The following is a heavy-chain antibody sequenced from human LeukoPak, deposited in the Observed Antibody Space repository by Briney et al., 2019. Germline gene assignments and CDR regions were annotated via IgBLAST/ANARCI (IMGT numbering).Heavy chain of an antibody. CDR3: ARDLHYYGSGP. CDR1: GFTFSSYG. CDR2: IWYDGSNK. Sequence: PGGSLRLSCAASGFTFSSYGMHWVRQAPGKGLEWVAVIWYDGSNKYYADSVKGRFTISRDNSKNSLYLQMESLRVEDTAVYYCARDLHYYGSGPWGQGTLVTVSS. V-gene: IGHV3-33*01. D-gene: IGHD3-10*01. J-gene: IGHJ5*02.